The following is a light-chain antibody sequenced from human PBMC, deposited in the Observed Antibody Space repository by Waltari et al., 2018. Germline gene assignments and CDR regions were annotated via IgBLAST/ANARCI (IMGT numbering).Light chain of an antibody. CDR3: QHRNTGLT. J-gene: IGKJ4*01. V-gene: IGKV3-11*01. Sequence: EIVLTQSPVTLSLSPRDTATLSCRASQSIGSYLAWYQRKPGQAPRLLIYDASNRAAGIPPRFSGGGSGTDFTLTISGLEPEDFAVYYCQHRNTGLTFGGGTKVEIE. CDR2: DAS. CDR1: QSIGSY.